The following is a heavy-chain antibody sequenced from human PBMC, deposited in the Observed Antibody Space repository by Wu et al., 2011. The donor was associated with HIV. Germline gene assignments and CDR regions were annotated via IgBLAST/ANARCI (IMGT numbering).Heavy chain of an antibody. Sequence: QVLLVQSGAEVKKPGSSVKVSCKASGDSLTKYAFSWVRQAPGQGLEWMGWIKPDSGGTKYVQKFQDRLTMTRDMSTTTIYMELSRLRSDDTAMYFCAGVRANNSPDLGDWGQGTLVTVSS. CDR3: AGVRANNSPDLGD. CDR2: IKPDSGGT. D-gene: IGHD1/OR15-1a*01. CDR1: GDSLTKYA. J-gene: IGHJ4*02. V-gene: IGHV1-2*02.